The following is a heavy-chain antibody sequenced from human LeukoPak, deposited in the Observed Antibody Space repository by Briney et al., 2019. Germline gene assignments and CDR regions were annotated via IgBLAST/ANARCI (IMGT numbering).Heavy chain of an antibody. Sequence: GGSLRLSCAASGFTFRHAWMNWVRQAPGKGLEWVGRITSKTDGGTTDYAAPVKGRFTISSDDSKNPLYLQMNSLKTDDTAVYYCTITSFPFDDWGQGTMVTVSS. CDR3: TITSFPFDD. J-gene: IGHJ4*02. CDR2: ITSKTDGGTT. CDR1: GFTFRHAW. V-gene: IGHV3-15*07.